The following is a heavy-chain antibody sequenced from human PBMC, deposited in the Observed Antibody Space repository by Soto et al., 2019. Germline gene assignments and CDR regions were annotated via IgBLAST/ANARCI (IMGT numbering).Heavy chain of an antibody. CDR1: GVTFSSYA. CDR3: AREPPARHDDSSGYYSN. CDR2: IIPIFGTT. J-gene: IGHJ4*02. D-gene: IGHD3-22*01. V-gene: IGHV1-69*01. Sequence: QVQLVQSGAEVKKPGSSVKVSCKASGVTFSSYAISWVRQAPGQGLEWMGGIIPIFGTTDYAQKFQGRVTIFADESTSTAYKELRILSSEDTADYYCAREPPARHDDSSGYYSNWGQGTLVTVSS.